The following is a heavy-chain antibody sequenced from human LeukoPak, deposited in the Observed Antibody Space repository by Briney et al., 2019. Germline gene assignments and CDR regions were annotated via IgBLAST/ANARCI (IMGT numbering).Heavy chain of an antibody. D-gene: IGHD4-23*01. V-gene: IGHV1-46*02. Sequence: ASVKVSCKASGYTFNAYYVHWVRQAPGQGLEWMGIINPSGGSTSYAQKFQGRVTMTRDASTSTVYMELSSLRSEDTAVYYCARVHGGYYDHVDYWGQGTLVTVSS. CDR2: INPSGGST. J-gene: IGHJ4*02. CDR3: ARVHGGYYDHVDY. CDR1: GYTFNAYY.